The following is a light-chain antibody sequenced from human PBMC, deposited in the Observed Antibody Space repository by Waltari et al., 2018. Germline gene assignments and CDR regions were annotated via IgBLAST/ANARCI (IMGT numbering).Light chain of an antibody. V-gene: IGLV1-44*01. CDR1: YSNIGTIP. CDR3: AVWDDSLNGWL. J-gene: IGLJ3*02. CDR2: NNN. Sequence: QSVLTQSPSVSGTPGQTISISCSGRYSNIGTIPVNWYQQLPGSAPKLLIFNNNMRPAVVPVRFAGSKSGTSASLAISALQSDHEADYYCAVWDDSLNGWLFGGGTKVTVL.